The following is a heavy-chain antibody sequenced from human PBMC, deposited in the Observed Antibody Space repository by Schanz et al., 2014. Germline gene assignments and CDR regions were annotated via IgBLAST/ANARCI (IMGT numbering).Heavy chain of an antibody. D-gene: IGHD6-13*01. CDR3: ARSGSSNWYVFDY. Sequence: QVQLVQSGAEVKKPGASVKVSCKASGYTFTSYSIHWVRQAPGQRLEWMGRINAGTGNTEYSQKFQGRVTITRDTLASTAYMEVSSLRSEDTAVYYCARSGSSNWYVFDYWGQGTLDIVSS. CDR1: GYTFTSYS. V-gene: IGHV1-3*01. J-gene: IGHJ4*02. CDR2: INAGTGNT.